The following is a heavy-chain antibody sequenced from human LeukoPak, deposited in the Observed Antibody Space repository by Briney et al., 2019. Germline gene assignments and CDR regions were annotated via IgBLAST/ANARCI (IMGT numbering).Heavy chain of an antibody. CDR2: MNPNSGNT. Sequence: ASVKVSCKASRYTFTSYDINWVRQATGQGLEWMGWMNPNSGNTGYAQKFQGRVTMTRNTSISTAYMELSSLRSEDTAVCYCARSYSSSSSPYNWFDPWGQGTLVTVSS. D-gene: IGHD6-13*01. V-gene: IGHV1-8*01. J-gene: IGHJ5*02. CDR3: ARSYSSSSSPYNWFDP. CDR1: RYTFTSYD.